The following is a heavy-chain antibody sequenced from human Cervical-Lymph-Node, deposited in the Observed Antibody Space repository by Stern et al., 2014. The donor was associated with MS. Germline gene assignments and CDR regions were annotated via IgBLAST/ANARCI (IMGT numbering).Heavy chain of an antibody. Sequence: VQSGRSLRLSCTGSGFTFSAFGIHWVRQAPGKGLEWVAGIWYDGTSQYYRDSVKGRFTISRDNSKNTVYLQMNSLRVEDTAIFYCARQYVNGQNCFDPWGQGTLVTVSS. CDR1: GFTFSAFG. CDR2: IWYDGTSQ. CDR3: ARQYVNGQNCFDP. V-gene: IGHV3-33*01. J-gene: IGHJ5*02. D-gene: IGHD2-8*01.